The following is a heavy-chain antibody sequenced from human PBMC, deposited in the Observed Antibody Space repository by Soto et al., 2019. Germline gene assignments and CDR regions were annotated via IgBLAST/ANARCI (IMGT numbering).Heavy chain of an antibody. V-gene: IGHV3-48*02. J-gene: IGHJ4*02. D-gene: IGHD2-2*01. Sequence: EVQLVDSGGGLVQPGGSLRLSCAASGFTFSSYTMNWVRQAPGKGLEWISYISSSSRTIYYADSVKGRFTISRDNAQNSLYLKMTSLSDEDTAVYYCARVPSRALDYWGQGTLVTVSS. CDR1: GFTFSSYT. CDR2: ISSSSRTI. CDR3: ARVPSRALDY.